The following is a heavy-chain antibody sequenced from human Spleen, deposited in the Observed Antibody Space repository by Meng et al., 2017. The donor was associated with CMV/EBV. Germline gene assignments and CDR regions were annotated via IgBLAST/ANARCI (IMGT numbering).Heavy chain of an antibody. D-gene: IGHD3-10*01. V-gene: IGHV4-34*01. CDR2: INHSGST. Sequence: QVQLQQWGAGLLKPSETLSLTCAVYGGSFSGYYWSWIRQPPGKGLEWIGEINHSGSTNYNPSLKSRVTISVDTSKNQFSLKLSSVTAADTAVYYCARIHDYYGSGSYDYWGQGTLGTVSS. CDR3: ARIHDYYGSGSYDY. CDR1: GGSFSGYY. J-gene: IGHJ4*02.